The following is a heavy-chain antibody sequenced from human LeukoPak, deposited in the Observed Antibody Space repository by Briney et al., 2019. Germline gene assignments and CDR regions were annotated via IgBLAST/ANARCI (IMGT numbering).Heavy chain of an antibody. Sequence: GGSLRLSCAASGFTFSSYEMNWVRQAPGKGLEWVSYISGSASIIYYVDSVKGRFTSSRDNAENSLYLQMNSLRAEDTAVYYCARYASGTINWGQGTLVTVSS. CDR3: ARYASGTIN. CDR2: ISGSASII. CDR1: GFTFSSYE. V-gene: IGHV3-48*03. J-gene: IGHJ4*02. D-gene: IGHD3-10*01.